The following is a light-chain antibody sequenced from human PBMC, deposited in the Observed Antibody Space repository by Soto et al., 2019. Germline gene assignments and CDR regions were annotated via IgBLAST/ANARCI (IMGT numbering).Light chain of an antibody. CDR3: QQRSNWPPA. CDR2: DAS. Sequence: DIVMTQSPLSLPVTPGEPASISCRASQLVSSYLAWYQHKPGQAPRLLIYDASDRAPGVPARFSGSGSGTDFTLTISSLEPEDFAVYYCQQRSNWPPAFGQGTKVDIK. V-gene: IGKV3-11*01. J-gene: IGKJ1*01. CDR1: QLVSSY.